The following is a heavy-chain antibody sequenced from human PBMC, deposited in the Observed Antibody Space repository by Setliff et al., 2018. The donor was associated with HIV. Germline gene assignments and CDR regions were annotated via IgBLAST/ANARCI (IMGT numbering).Heavy chain of an antibody. CDR3: ARYRYYYDSSGYGRWFDP. V-gene: IGHV4-4*09. D-gene: IGHD3-22*01. Sequence: SETLSLTCTVSGGSISSYYWSWIRQPPGKGLEWLGHIYSSGSTNYNPSLKSRVTISVDTSKNQFSLRLNSVTAADTAVYYCARYRYYYDSSGYGRWFDPWGQGTLVTVS. CDR1: GGSISSYY. CDR2: IYSSGST. J-gene: IGHJ5*02.